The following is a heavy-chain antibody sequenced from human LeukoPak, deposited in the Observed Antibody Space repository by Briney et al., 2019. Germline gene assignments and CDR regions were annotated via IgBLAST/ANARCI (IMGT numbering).Heavy chain of an antibody. D-gene: IGHD3-9*01. CDR2: ISGSGGST. J-gene: IGHJ3*02. V-gene: IGHV3-23*01. Sequence: GGSLRLSCAASGFTFSSYAMSWVRRAPGKGLEWVSAISGSGGSTYYADSVKGRFTISRDNSKNTLYLQMNSLRAEDTAVYYCAKDKTVYDILTGFISDAFDIWGQGTMVTVSS. CDR1: GFTFSSYA. CDR3: AKDKTVYDILTGFISDAFDI.